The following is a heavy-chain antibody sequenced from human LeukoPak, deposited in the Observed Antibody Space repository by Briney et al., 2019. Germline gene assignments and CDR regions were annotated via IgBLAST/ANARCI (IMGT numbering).Heavy chain of an antibody. V-gene: IGHV3-64*01. D-gene: IGHD6-13*01. J-gene: IGHJ4*02. CDR3: PRTRGGIATAGRVYFVH. CDR2: ITNDGGYP. CDR1: GFTFSTSA. Sequence: PGGSLRLSCAASGFTFSTSAMHWVRQAPGKGLEYISAITNDGGYPYYANSVKGRFTIPRDNSKNTLFLQMGSLRTEDMAVYYFPRTRGGIATAGRVYFVHWRQGPLVTASS.